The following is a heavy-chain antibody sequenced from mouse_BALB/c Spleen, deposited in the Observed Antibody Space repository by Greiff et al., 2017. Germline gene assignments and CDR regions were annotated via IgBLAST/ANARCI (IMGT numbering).Heavy chain of an antibody. CDR1: GFTFSSYT. V-gene: IGHV5-12-2*01. D-gene: IGHD2-1*01. CDR2: ISNGGGST. CDR3: ARNGSYGTYYAMDY. J-gene: IGHJ4*01. Sequence: EVHLVESGGGLVQPGGSLKLSCAASGFTFSSYTMSWVRQTPEKRLEWVAYISNGGGSTYYPDTVTGRFTISRDNAKNTLYLQMSSLKSEDTAVYYCARNGSYGTYYAMDYWGQGTSVTVSS.